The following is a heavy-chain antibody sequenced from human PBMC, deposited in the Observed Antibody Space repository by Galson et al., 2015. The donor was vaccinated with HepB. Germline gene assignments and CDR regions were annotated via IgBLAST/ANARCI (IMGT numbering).Heavy chain of an antibody. V-gene: IGHV2-26*01. CDR2: IFSKDEK. CDR1: GFSLSNARMG. J-gene: IGHJ4*02. Sequence: PALVKPTQTLTLPCTVSGFSLSNARMGVSWLRQPPGKALEWLAHIFSKDEKSYSTSLKSRLTISKDTSKSQVVLTMTNMEPVDTSTYYCARTYYYGAGSYSDDYWGQGTLVTVSS. CDR3: ARTYYYGAGSYSDDY. D-gene: IGHD3-10*01.